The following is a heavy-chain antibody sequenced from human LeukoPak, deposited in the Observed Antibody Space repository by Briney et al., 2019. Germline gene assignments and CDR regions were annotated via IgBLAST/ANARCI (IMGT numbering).Heavy chain of an antibody. CDR3: AKVRAISSSWSAVDY. J-gene: IGHJ4*02. Sequence: SGGSLRLSCAASGFTFSSYGMHWVRQAPGKGLEWVAFIRYDGSNKYYADSVKGRFTISRDNSKNTLYLQMNSLRAEDTAVYYCAKVRAISSSWSAVDYWGQGTLVTVSS. D-gene: IGHD6-13*01. CDR1: GFTFSSYG. CDR2: IRYDGSNK. V-gene: IGHV3-30*02.